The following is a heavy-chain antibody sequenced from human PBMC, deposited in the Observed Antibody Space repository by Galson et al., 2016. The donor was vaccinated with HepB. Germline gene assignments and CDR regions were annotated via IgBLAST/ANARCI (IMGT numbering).Heavy chain of an antibody. CDR2: LSGDGRTI. CDR3: ARMFPLYSSGWYVRGDGWFDS. V-gene: IGHV3-11*01. D-gene: IGHD6-19*01. CDR1: GFTFSTYA. Sequence: SLRLSCAASGFTFSTYAMSWVRQAPGKGLEWVSYLSGDGRTINYADSVKGRFTISRDNAENSLYLHMNSLTGEDTAVYYCARMFPLYSSGWYVRGDGWFDSWGQGTLVTVSS. J-gene: IGHJ5*01.